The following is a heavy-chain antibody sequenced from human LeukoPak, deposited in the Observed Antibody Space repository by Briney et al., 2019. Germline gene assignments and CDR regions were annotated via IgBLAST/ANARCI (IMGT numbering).Heavy chain of an antibody. J-gene: IGHJ3*02. D-gene: IGHD3-16*01. V-gene: IGHV3-23*01. CDR1: GFTFSSYA. Sequence: TGGSLRLSCAVSGFTFSSYAMSWVRQAPGKGLEWVSGMSGSGGSTYYGDSVKGRFTISRDNSKNTLYLQMNTLRAEDTAVYYCAKDREYSYVYDAFDIWGQGTLVTVSP. CDR2: MSGSGGST. CDR3: AKDREYSYVYDAFDI.